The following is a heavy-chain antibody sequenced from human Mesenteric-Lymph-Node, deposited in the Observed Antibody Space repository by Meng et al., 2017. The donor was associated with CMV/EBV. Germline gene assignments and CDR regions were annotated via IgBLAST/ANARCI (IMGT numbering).Heavy chain of an antibody. D-gene: IGHD2/OR15-2a*01. J-gene: IGHJ4*02. CDR1: GVSGTSGAYH. CDR3: AKSRSSTPGIVDD. CDR2: IYGTGIT. Sequence: ASRSGTPSETLSLTCIVPGVSGTSGAYHWSWIRQSPGKGLEWIGYIYGTGITIYNPSLTSRVTILLETSKNQFSLKLNSVTTADTAVYYCAKSRSSTPGIVDDWGQGTLVTVSS. V-gene: IGHV4-61*08.